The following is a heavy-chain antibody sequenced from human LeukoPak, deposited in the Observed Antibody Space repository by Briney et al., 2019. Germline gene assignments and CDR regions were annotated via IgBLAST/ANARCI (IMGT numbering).Heavy chain of an antibody. D-gene: IGHD6-13*01. J-gene: IGHJ6*02. Sequence: PGGSLRLSCAASGFTFSSYGMHWVRQAPGKGLEWVAVISYDGSNKYYADSVKGRFTISRDNSKNTLYLQMNSLRAEDTAVYYCAKSRSSSWFIATSHGMDVWGQGTTVTVSS. V-gene: IGHV3-30*18. CDR1: GFTFSSYG. CDR3: AKSRSSSWFIATSHGMDV. CDR2: ISYDGSNK.